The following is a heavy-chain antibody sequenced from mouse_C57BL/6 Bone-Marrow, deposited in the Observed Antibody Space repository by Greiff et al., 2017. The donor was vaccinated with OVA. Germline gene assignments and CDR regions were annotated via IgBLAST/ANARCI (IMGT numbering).Heavy chain of an antibody. CDR1: GYAFSSYW. Sequence: VQLQQSGAELVKPGASVKISCKASGYAFSSYWMNWVKQRPGKGLEWIGQIYPGDGDTNYNGKFKGKATLTADKSSSTAYMQLSSLTSEDSAVYFCARGGGGNYHADWYFDVWGTGTTVTVSS. V-gene: IGHV1-80*01. D-gene: IGHD2-1*01. CDR3: ARGGGGNYHADWYFDV. J-gene: IGHJ1*03. CDR2: IYPGDGDT.